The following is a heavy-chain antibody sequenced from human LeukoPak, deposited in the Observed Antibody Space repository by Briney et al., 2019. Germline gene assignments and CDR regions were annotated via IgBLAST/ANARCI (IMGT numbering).Heavy chain of an antibody. CDR2: IASDGTI. CDR3: IVGATTSFDY. V-gene: IGHV3-48*03. Sequence: GGSLRLSCVASGFILSTSEMNWVRQAPGKGLEWVSFIASDGTIYYADSVKGRFTLSRDNAKNSLYLQMNSLRAEDTAVYYCIVGATTSFDYWGQGTLVTVSS. CDR1: GFILSTSE. D-gene: IGHD1-26*01. J-gene: IGHJ4*02.